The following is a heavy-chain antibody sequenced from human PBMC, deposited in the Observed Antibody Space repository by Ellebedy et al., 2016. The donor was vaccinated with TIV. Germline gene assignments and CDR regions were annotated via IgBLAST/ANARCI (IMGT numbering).Heavy chain of an antibody. CDR1: GGSISSYY. D-gene: IGHD3-3*01. CDR2: IYTSGST. V-gene: IGHV4-4*07. Sequence: SETLSLXCTVSGGSISSYYWSWIRQPAGKGLEWIGRIYTSGSTNYNPSLKSRVTMSVDTSKNQFSLKLSSVTAADTAVYYCARHPDFWSGYHIYHMDVWGKGTTVTVSS. CDR3: ARHPDFWSGYHIYHMDV. J-gene: IGHJ6*03.